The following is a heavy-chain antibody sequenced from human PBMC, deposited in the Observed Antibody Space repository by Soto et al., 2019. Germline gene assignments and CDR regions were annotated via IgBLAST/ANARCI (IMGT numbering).Heavy chain of an antibody. CDR2: FYYSGSP. CDR1: GGSVSSGTYY. Sequence: KSSETLSLTCTVSGGSVSSGTYYWSWIRQPPGKGLEWIGYFYYSGSPNYNPSLKSRVTISLDTSKNQFSLKLSSVSAADTAVYYCAREDFYNGLDVWGQGTTVTVSS. V-gene: IGHV4-61*01. J-gene: IGHJ6*02. CDR3: AREDFYNGLDV.